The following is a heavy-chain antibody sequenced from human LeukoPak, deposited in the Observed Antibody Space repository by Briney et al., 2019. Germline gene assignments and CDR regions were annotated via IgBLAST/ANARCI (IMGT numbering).Heavy chain of an antibody. D-gene: IGHD6-19*01. Sequence: GGSLRLSCAASGFTFSSYGMHWVRQAPGKGLEWVAVIWYDGSNKYYADSVKGRFTISRDNSKNTLYLQMNSLRAEDTAVYYCARAVSQWLVDAFDIWGQGTMVTVSS. J-gene: IGHJ3*02. CDR2: IWYDGSNK. V-gene: IGHV3-33*01. CDR1: GFTFSSYG. CDR3: ARAVSQWLVDAFDI.